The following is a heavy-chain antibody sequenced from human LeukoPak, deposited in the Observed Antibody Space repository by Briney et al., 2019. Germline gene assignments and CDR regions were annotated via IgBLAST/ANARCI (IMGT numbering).Heavy chain of an antibody. J-gene: IGHJ5*02. D-gene: IGHD5-18*01. CDR3: AKGAGGFSYYNWFDP. CDR2: ICYSGST. CDR1: GGSISSSSYY. V-gene: IGHV4-39*07. Sequence: SETLSLTCTVSGGSISSSSYYWGWIRQPPGKGLEWIGSICYSGSTYYNPSLKSRVTISVDTSKNQFSLKLSSVTAADTAIYYCAKGAGGFSYYNWFDPWGQGTLVTVSS.